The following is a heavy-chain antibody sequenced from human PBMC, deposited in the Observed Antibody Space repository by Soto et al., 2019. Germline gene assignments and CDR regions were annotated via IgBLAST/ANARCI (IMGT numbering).Heavy chain of an antibody. CDR3: ASSDTYTLDY. Sequence: GGSLRLSCAASGYTFSSYSMNWDRQAPGKGLEWVSYISSSSSTIYYADSVKGRFTISRDNAKNSLYLQMNSLRDEDTAVYYCASSDTYTLDYWGQGTLVTVSS. CDR1: GYTFSSYS. CDR2: ISSSSSTI. D-gene: IGHD3-9*01. J-gene: IGHJ4*02. V-gene: IGHV3-48*02.